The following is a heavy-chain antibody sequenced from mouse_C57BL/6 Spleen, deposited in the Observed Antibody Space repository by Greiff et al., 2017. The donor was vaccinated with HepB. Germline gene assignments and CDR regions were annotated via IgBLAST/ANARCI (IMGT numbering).Heavy chain of an antibody. J-gene: IGHJ3*01. D-gene: IGHD4-1*01. CDR2: INPNNGGT. CDR3: ARKGLTGRRGFAY. Sequence: EVQLQQSGPELVKPGASVKIPCKASGYTFTDYNMDWVKQSHGKSLEWIGDINPNNGGTTYNQKFKGKATLTVDKSSSTAYMELRSLTSEDTAVYYCARKGLTGRRGFAYWGQGTLVTVSA. CDR1: GYTFTDYN. V-gene: IGHV1-18*01.